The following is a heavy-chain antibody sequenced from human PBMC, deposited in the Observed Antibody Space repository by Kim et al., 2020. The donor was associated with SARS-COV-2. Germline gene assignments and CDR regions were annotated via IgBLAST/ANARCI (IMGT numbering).Heavy chain of an antibody. Sequence: SVKVSCKASGGTFSSYAISWVRQAPGQGLEWMGRIIPILGIANYAQKSQGRVTITADKSTSTAYMELSSLRSEDTAVYYCARGDYDFWSGPVFDYWGQGTLVTVSS. CDR2: IIPILGIA. D-gene: IGHD3-3*01. V-gene: IGHV1-69*04. CDR1: GGTFSSYA. CDR3: ARGDYDFWSGPVFDY. J-gene: IGHJ4*02.